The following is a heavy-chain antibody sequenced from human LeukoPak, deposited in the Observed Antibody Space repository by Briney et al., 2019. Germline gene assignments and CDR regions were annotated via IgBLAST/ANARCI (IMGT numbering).Heavy chain of an antibody. CDR3: ARDRGGVAVL. Sequence: SETLSLTCTVSGDSLSSRNWWTWVRQSPRKGLEWIGEIFHTGITTSNPSLKSRIAISVDKSKNQFSLTLSSVTATDTAIYYCARDRGGVAVLWGQGLPVTVSS. CDR1: GDSLSSRNW. J-gene: IGHJ4*02. D-gene: IGHD2-21*01. CDR2: IFHTGIT. V-gene: IGHV4-4*02.